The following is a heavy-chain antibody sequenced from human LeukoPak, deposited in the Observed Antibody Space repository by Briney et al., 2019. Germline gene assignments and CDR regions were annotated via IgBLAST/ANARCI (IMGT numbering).Heavy chain of an antibody. Sequence: GGSLRLSCVASGFTVSSNYMSWVRQAPGKGLEWVSVIYRDGSTHYADSVKGRFTISREKSKNTLYLQMHGLRAEDTAIYYCARGGVVPAAMGYAFDIWGPGTMVTVSS. CDR3: ARGGVVPAAMGYAFDI. D-gene: IGHD2-2*01. CDR2: IYRDGST. V-gene: IGHV3-66*01. CDR1: GFTVSSNY. J-gene: IGHJ3*02.